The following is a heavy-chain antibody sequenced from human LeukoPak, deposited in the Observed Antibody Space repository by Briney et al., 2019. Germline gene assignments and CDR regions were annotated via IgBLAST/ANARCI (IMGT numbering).Heavy chain of an antibody. V-gene: IGHV3-21*01. CDR1: GFTFSRYS. CDR3: ASHNRGSSPFDY. J-gene: IGHJ4*02. Sequence: GGSLRLSCADSGFTFSRYSMNWVRQAPGKGLEWVSSISGSSSYIYYADSVKGRFTISRDNAKNSLYLQMNSLRAEDTAVYYCASHNRGSSPFDYWGQGTLVTVSS. CDR2: ISGSSSYI. D-gene: IGHD3-10*01.